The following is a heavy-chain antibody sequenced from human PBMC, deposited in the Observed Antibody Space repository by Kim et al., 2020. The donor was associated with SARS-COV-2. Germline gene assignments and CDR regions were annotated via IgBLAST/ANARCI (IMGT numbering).Heavy chain of an antibody. Sequence: YSNPSLKSRVTISVDTSKNQFSLKLSSVTAADTAVYYCARHYSMGGYFDYWGQGTLVTVSS. V-gene: IGHV4-39*01. D-gene: IGHD4-4*01. CDR3: ARHYSMGGYFDY. J-gene: IGHJ4*02.